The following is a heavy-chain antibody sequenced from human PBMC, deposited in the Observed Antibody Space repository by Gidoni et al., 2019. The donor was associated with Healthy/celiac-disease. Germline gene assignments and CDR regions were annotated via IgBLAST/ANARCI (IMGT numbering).Heavy chain of an antibody. V-gene: IGHV3-23*01. J-gene: IGHJ4*02. D-gene: IGHD4-17*01. CDR1: GFTFSSYA. CDR3: ARKGGYGDRMFDY. Sequence: EVQLLESGGGLVQPGGSLRLSCAASGFTFSSYAMSWVRQAPGKGLEWVSAISGSGGSTYYADSVKGRFTISRDNSKNTLYLQMNSLRAEDTAVYYCARKGGYGDRMFDYWGQGTLVTVSS. CDR2: ISGSGGST.